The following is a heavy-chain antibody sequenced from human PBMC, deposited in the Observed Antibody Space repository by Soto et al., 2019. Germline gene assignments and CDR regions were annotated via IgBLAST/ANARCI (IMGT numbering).Heavy chain of an antibody. CDR2: IIPIFGSE. CDR3: ARGRGYDNLDSCDI. D-gene: IGHD5-12*01. J-gene: IGHJ3*02. V-gene: IGHV1-69*01. Sequence: QVQLVQSGAEMKKPGSSVKVSCKASGGSFNNYAITWVRQAPGQGLEWMGGIIPIFGSENYAQKFQGRVTITADESTSTAYMERSSLRADDTAVYYCARGRGYDNLDSCDIWGQGTMVAGSS. CDR1: GGSFNNYA.